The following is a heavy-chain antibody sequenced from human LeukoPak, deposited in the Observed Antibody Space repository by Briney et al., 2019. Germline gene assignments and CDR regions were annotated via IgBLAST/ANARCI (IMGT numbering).Heavy chain of an antibody. D-gene: IGHD3-10*01. CDR2: ISSSSSYI. J-gene: IGHJ4*02. V-gene: IGHV3-21*01. CDR1: GFTFSSYS. Sequence: GGSLRLSCAASGFTFSSYSMNWVRQAPGKGLEWVSSISSSSSYIYYADSVKGRFTISRDNAKNSLYLQMNSLRAEDTAVYYCARDAPYYYGSGSDPRGGYWGQGTLVTVSS. CDR3: ARDAPYYYGSGSDPRGGY.